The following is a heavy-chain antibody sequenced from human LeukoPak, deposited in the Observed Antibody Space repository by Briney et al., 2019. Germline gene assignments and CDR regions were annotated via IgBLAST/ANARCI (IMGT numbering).Heavy chain of an antibody. CDR2: INPNSGGT. J-gene: IGHJ3*02. V-gene: IGHV1-2*02. Sequence: ASVKVSCKASGYTFTGYYMHWVRQAPGQGLEWMGWINPNSGGTNYAQRFQGRVTMTRDTSISTAYMELSRLRSDDTAVYYCARAPCGGDCYADDAFDIWGQGTMVTVSS. CDR3: ARAPCGGDCYADDAFDI. D-gene: IGHD2-21*02. CDR1: GYTFTGYY.